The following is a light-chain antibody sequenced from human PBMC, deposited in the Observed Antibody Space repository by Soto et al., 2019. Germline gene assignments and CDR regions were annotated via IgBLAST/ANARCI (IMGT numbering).Light chain of an antibody. CDR2: EDN. CDR1: SGSIASNY. V-gene: IGLV6-57*04. J-gene: IGLJ2*01. CDR3: QSYDSSSVV. Sequence: LTQPHSVSESPGKTVTISCTRSSGSIASNYVQWYQQRPGSAPTTVIYEDNQRPSGVPDRFSGSIDSSSNSASLTISGVKAEDEADYFGQSYDSSSVVFGGGTKLTVL.